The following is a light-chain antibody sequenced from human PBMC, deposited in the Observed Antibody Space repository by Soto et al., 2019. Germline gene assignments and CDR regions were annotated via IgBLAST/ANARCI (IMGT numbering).Light chain of an antibody. V-gene: IGKV3D-20*01. CDR3: QQYGSCRP. CDR2: DAS. J-gene: IGKJ1*01. Sequence: VLTQSPATLCLSPGEIATLSCGASQSVSSHYLAWYQQKPRLEPRLLIYDASNRATGIPDRFSGSGSGTDFTLNISRLEPEDSAVYYCQQYGSCRPFGQGTKVDIX. CDR1: QSVSSHY.